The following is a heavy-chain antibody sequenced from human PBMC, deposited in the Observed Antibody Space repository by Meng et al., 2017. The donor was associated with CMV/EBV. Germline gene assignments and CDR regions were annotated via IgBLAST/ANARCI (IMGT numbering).Heavy chain of an antibody. Sequence: FRGYYWSWSRRPAGKGVEWIGEINHSGSTNYNPSLKSRVTISVDTSKNQFSLKLSSVTAADTAVYYCARGGYCSSTSCLTRVWFDPWGQGTLVTVSS. J-gene: IGHJ5*02. D-gene: IGHD2-2*01. CDR2: INHSGST. CDR3: ARGGYCSSTSCLTRVWFDP. CDR1: FRGYY. V-gene: IGHV4-34*01.